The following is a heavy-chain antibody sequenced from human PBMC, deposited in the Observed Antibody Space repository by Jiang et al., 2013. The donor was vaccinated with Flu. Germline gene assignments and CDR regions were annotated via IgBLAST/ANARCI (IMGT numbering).Heavy chain of an antibody. J-gene: IGHJ4*02. Sequence: SGAEVKKPGASVKVSCKASGYTFTSYAMHWVRQAPGQRLEWMGWINAGNGNTKYSQKFQGRVTITRDTSASTAYMELSSLRSEDTAVYYCARVWAPPVYDFWSGYLYYWGQGTLVTVSS. V-gene: IGHV1-3*01. D-gene: IGHD3-3*01. CDR3: ARVWAPPVYDFWSGYLYY. CDR1: GYTFTSYA. CDR2: INAGNGNT.